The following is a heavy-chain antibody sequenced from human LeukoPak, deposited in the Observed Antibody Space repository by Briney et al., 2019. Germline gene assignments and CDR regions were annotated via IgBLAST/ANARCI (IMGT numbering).Heavy chain of an antibody. D-gene: IGHD1-26*01. V-gene: IGHV1-69*02. J-gene: IGHJ4*02. CDR1: GGTFNSYT. CDR3: ARGGGSLDY. CDR2: IIPILDIP. Sequence: SVKVSCKASGGTFNSYTINWVRQAPGQGLEWMGKIIPILDIPNYAQKFQGRVTITADKSTSTAYMELSSLRSEDTAVYYCARGGGSLDYWGQGTLVTVSS.